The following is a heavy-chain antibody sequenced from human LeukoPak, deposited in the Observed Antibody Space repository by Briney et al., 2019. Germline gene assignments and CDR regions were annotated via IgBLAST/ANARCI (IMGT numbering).Heavy chain of an antibody. V-gene: IGHV1-8*03. CDR2: MNPNSGNT. Sequence: ASVKVSCKASGYTFTSYDINWVRRATGQGLEWMGWMNPNSGNTGYAQKFQGRVTITRNTSISTAYMELSSLRSEDTAVYYCARGGGSSWYSLTPRYYYYYYMDVWGKGTTVTVAS. D-gene: IGHD6-13*01. J-gene: IGHJ6*03. CDR1: GYTFTSYD. CDR3: ARGGGSSWYSLTPRYYYYYYMDV.